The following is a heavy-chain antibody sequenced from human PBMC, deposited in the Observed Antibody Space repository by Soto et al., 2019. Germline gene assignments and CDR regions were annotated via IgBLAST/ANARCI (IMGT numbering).Heavy chain of an antibody. D-gene: IGHD2-15*01. CDR2: IIPILALT. V-gene: IGHV1-69*02. CDR3: AMGYCSGGSCYSPRYNWFDP. J-gene: IGHJ5*02. Sequence: SVKVSCKASGDTSSTYSINWVRQAPGQGLEWVGRIIPILALTNYAQRFQGRVTITADKSTSKVYMELSSLRSEDTAVYYCAMGYCSGGSCYSPRYNWFDPWGQGTLVTVSS. CDR1: GDTSSTYS.